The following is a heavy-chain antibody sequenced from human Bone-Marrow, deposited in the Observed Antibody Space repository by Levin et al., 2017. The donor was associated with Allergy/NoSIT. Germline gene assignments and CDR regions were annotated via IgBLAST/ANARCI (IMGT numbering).Heavy chain of an antibody. V-gene: IGHV3-23*01. CDR3: AKPHESPSYRLYYYYMDV. Sequence: GGSLRLSCAASGFTFSSYAMSWVRQAPGKGLEWVSAISGSGGSTYYADSVKGRFTISRDNSKNTLYLQMNSLRAEDTAVYYCAKPHESPSYRLYYYYMDVWGKGTTVTVSS. CDR1: GFTFSSYA. CDR2: ISGSGGST. J-gene: IGHJ6*03.